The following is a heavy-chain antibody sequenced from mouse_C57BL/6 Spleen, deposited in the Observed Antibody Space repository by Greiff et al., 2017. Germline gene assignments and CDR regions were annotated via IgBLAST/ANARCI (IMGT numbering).Heavy chain of an antibody. V-gene: IGHV1-69*01. J-gene: IGHJ4*01. CDR2: IDPSDSYT. D-gene: IGHD1-1*01. CDR1: GYTFTSYW. Sequence: QVQLQQPGAELVMPGASVKLSCKASGYTFTSYWMHWVKQRPGQGLEWIGEIDPSDSYTNYNQKFKGKSTLTVDKSSSTAYMQLSSLTSEDSAVYYCARTCYGSSYFYAMDYWGQGTSGTVSS. CDR3: ARTCYGSSYFYAMDY.